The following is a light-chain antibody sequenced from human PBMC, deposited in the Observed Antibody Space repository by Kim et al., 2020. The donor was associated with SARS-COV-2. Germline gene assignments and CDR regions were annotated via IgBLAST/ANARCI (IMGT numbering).Light chain of an antibody. V-gene: IGKV1-27*01. Sequence: DIQMTQSPSSLSASVGDRVTITCRASQGISNYLAWYQQKPGKVPKLLIYDASTLQSGVPSRFSGSGSVTDFTLTISSLQPEDVATYYCQKYNSAIETFGQGTKVDIK. CDR1: QGISNY. CDR2: DAS. CDR3: QKYNSAIET. J-gene: IGKJ1*01.